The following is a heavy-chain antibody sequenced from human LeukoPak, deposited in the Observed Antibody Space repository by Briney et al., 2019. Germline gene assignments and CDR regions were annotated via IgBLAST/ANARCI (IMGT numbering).Heavy chain of an antibody. Sequence: GASVKVSCKTSGYVFSNYAITWVRQAPGQGLEWMGWISGYNGNTNYAQNFEGRVTMTTDTSTGTVYMELKSLISDDTAVYYCARDLKGDYWGQGTLVTVSS. CDR3: ARDLKGDY. V-gene: IGHV1-18*01. J-gene: IGHJ4*02. CDR1: GYVFSNYA. CDR2: ISGYNGNT.